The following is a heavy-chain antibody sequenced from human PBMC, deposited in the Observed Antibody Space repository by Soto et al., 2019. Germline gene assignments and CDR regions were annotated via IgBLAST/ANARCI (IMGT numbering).Heavy chain of an antibody. CDR3: ARGNYYDSSGYLPLDY. CDR1: GYTFTSYA. Sequence: ASVKVSCKASGYTFTSYAMHWVRQAPGQRLEWMGWINAGNGNTKYSQKFQGRVTITRDTSASTAYMELSSLRSEDTAVYYCARGNYYDSSGYLPLDYWGQGTLVTVSS. V-gene: IGHV1-3*01. CDR2: INAGNGNT. J-gene: IGHJ4*02. D-gene: IGHD3-22*01.